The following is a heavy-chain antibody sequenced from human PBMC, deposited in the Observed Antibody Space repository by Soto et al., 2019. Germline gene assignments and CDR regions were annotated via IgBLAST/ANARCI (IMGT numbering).Heavy chain of an antibody. CDR3: AKGIAGIDY. CDR2: ISYDGSNK. CDR1: GFTFSSYG. D-gene: IGHD2-21*01. Sequence: AGGSLRLSCAASGFTFSSYGMHWVRQAPGKGLEWVAVISYDGSNKYYADSVKGRFTISRDNSKNTLYLQMNSLRAEDTAVYYCAKGIAGIDYWGQGTLVTVSS. J-gene: IGHJ4*02. V-gene: IGHV3-30*18.